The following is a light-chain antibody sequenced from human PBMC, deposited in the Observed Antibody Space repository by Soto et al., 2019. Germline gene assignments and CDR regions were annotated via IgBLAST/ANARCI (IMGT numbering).Light chain of an antibody. J-gene: IGLJ2*01. CDR1: SSDVGGYNY. V-gene: IGLV2-14*01. CDR3: SSYTSSSTYVV. CDR2: DVS. Sequence: QSALTQPASVSGSPGQSITISCTGTSSDVGGYNYVSWYQQHPGKAPKLMIYDVSNRPSGVSNRFSGSKSGNSASLTISGLQAEDEADYYCSSYTSSSTYVVFGGGTQLTFL.